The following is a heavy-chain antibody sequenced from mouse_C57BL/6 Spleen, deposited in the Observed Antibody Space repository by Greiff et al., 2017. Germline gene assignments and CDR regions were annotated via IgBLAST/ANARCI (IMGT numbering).Heavy chain of an antibody. J-gene: IGHJ2*01. D-gene: IGHD1-1*01. CDR3: ARYTTVVATQGFDY. CDR2: IYPRSGNT. Sequence: VQLQQSGAELARPGASVKLSCKASGYTFTSYGISWVKQRTGQGLEWIGEIYPRSGNTYYNEKFKGKATLTADKSSSTAYMELRSLTAEDAAVYFCARYTTVVATQGFDYWGQGTTLTVSS. CDR1: GYTFTSYG. V-gene: IGHV1-81*01.